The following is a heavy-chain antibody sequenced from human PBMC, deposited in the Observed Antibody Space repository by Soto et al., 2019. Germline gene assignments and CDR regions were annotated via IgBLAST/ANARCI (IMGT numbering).Heavy chain of an antibody. CDR1: GGSISSGGYY. CDR2: IYYSGST. J-gene: IGHJ6*02. Sequence: SETLSLTCTVSGGSISSGGYYWSWIRQHPGKGLEWIGYIYYSGSTYYNPSLKSRVTISVDTSKNQFSLKLSPVTAADTAVYYCARDQKXYYGSGSYYNAEYGMDVWGQGTTVTVSS. D-gene: IGHD3-10*01. CDR3: ARDQKXYYGSGSYYNAEYGMDV. V-gene: IGHV4-31*03.